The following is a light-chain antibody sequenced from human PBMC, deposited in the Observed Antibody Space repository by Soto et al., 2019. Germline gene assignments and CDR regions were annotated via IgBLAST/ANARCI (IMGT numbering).Light chain of an antibody. V-gene: IGLV2-14*01. Sequence: QSALTQPASLSGSPGQSITISCTGTSSDVGGYNYVSGYQQHPGKAPKLMIYEVSNRPSGVSNRFSGSKSGNTASLTISGLQAEDESDYFCNSYGSTSTRYVFGPGTKVTVL. CDR2: EVS. J-gene: IGLJ1*01. CDR1: SSDVGGYNY. CDR3: NSYGSTSTRYV.